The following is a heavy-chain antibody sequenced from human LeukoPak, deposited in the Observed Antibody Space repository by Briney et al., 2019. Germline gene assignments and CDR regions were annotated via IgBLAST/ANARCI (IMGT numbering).Heavy chain of an antibody. J-gene: IGHJ3*02. Sequence: SVKVSCKASGGTFSSYAISWVRQAPGQGLEWMGGIIPIFGTANYAQKFQGRVTITADKSTSTAYMELSSLRSEDTAVYYCTSLLVDAAVLDAVDIWGQGTMVTVSS. CDR3: TSLLVDAAVLDAVDI. D-gene: IGHD5-18*01. V-gene: IGHV1-69*06. CDR1: GGTFSSYA. CDR2: IIPIFGTA.